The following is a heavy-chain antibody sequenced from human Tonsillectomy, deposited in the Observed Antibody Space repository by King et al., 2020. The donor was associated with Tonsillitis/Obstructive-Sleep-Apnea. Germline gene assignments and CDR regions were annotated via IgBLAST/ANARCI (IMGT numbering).Heavy chain of an antibody. J-gene: IGHJ3*02. CDR1: GFTFSYYA. D-gene: IGHD5-24*01. CDR2: IWYDGTNK. V-gene: IGHV3-33*01. Sequence: VQLVESGGGVVQPGRSLRLSWAASGFTFSYYAMHWVRQAPGKGLEWVAFIWYDGTNKYYADSVKGRFTISRENSKNTLYLQRNSLRADDTAVYYCARKTGYNLGAFDIWGQGTMVTVSS. CDR3: ARKTGYNLGAFDI.